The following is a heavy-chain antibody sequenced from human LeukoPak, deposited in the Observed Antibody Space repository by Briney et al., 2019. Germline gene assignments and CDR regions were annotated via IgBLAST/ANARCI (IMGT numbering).Heavy chain of an antibody. CDR3: ARGGYSSSSNDY. J-gene: IGHJ4*02. CDR1: GFTFSSYW. CDR2: INSDGSST. Sequence: AGGSLRLSCAASGFTFSSYWMHWVRQAPGKGLVWVSRINSDGSSTSYADSAKGRFTISRDNAKNTLYLQMNSLRAEDTAVYYCARGGYSSSSNDYWGQGTLVTVSS. V-gene: IGHV3-74*01. D-gene: IGHD6-13*01.